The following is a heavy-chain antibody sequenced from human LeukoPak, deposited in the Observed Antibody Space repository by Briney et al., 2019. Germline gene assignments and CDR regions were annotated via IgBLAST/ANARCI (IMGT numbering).Heavy chain of an antibody. J-gene: IGHJ4*02. CDR1: GFTFSSTW. CDR3: AREEGFGKDFDY. D-gene: IGHD3-10*01. V-gene: IGHV3-48*04. CDR2: ISSSGSTI. Sequence: GGSLRLSCAASGFTFSSTWMSWVRQAPGKGLEWVSYISSSGSTIYYADSVKGRFTISRDNAKNSLYLQMNSLRAEDTAVYYCAREEGFGKDFDYWGQGTLVTVSS.